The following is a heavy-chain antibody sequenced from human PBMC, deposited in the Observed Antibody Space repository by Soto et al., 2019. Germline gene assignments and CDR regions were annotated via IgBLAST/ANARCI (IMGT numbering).Heavy chain of an antibody. D-gene: IGHD2-15*01. J-gene: IGHJ4*02. Sequence: EVQLVESGGGLVQPGGSLRLSCAASGFTFSSYSMNWVRQAPGKGLEWVSYISSSSRTIYYADSVKGRFTISRDNAKNSLYLQMNSLRAEDTAVYYFARCGGCSGGSCNFDYWGQGTLVTVSA. V-gene: IGHV3-48*01. CDR1: GFTFSSYS. CDR2: ISSSSRTI. CDR3: ARCGGCSGGSCNFDY.